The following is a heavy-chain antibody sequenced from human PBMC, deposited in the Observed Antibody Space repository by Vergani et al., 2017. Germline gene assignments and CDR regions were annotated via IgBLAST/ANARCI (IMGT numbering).Heavy chain of an antibody. D-gene: IGHD2-2*01. CDR2: IYSSGST. J-gene: IGHJ4*02. CDR1: GGSISSSSYY. V-gene: IGHV4-39*07. Sequence: QVQLQESGPGLVKPSETLSLTCTVSGGSISSSSYYWGWIRQPPGKGLEWIGSIYSSGSTYYNPSLKSRVTISVDTSKNQFSLKLSSVTAADTAVYYCARDSDTSYLDYWGQGTLVTVSS. CDR3: ARDSDTSYLDY.